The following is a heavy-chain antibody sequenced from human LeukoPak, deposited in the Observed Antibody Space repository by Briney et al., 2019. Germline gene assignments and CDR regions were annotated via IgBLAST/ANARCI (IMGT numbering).Heavy chain of an antibody. Sequence: SVKVSCKASGGTFSSYAISWVRQAPGQGLEWMGRIIPIFGTANCAQKFQGRVTITTDESTSTAYMELSSLRSEDTAVYYCARSPYYYDSSGYYFDYWGQGTLVTVSS. J-gene: IGHJ4*02. CDR2: IIPIFGTA. D-gene: IGHD3-22*01. CDR1: GGTFSSYA. V-gene: IGHV1-69*05. CDR3: ARSPYYYDSSGYYFDY.